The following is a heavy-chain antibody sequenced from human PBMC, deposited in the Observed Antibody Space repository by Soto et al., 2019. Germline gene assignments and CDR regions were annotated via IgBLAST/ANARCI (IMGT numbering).Heavy chain of an antibody. D-gene: IGHD2-2*01. J-gene: IGHJ6*02. CDR2: IVVGSGNT. CDR1: GFTFTSSA. Sequence: SVKVSCKASGFTFTSSAVQWVRQARGQRLEWIGWIVVGSGNTNYAQKFQERVTITRDMSTSTAYMELSSLRSEDTAVYYCARGGLVLVPTTVNSDYYYYAMDVCGQGTTVTVSS. CDR3: ARGGLVLVPTTVNSDYYYYAMDV. V-gene: IGHV1-58*01.